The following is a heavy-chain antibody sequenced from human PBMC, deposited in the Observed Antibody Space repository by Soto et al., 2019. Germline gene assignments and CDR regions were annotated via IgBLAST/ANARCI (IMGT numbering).Heavy chain of an antibody. CDR2: VIPGGNVS. CDR1: GFTFSSFV. J-gene: IGHJ3*01. V-gene: IGHV3-23*01. CDR3: VRRAITATTNWGAFDV. D-gene: IGHD1-20*01. Sequence: GGSRLSCAASGFTFSSFVMNWVRQAPGKGLEWVSTVIPGGNVSHYTDSVKGRFTIFRDNSRRTLHLQMDSLRAEDAAVYFCVRRAITATTNWGAFDVWGQGTVVTVSS.